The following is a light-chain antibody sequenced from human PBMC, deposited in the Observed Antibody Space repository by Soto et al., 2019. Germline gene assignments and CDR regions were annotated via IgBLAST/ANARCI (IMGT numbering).Light chain of an antibody. CDR1: QSISSN. Sequence: EIVMTQSPGTLSVSPGERATLSCRASQSISSNLAWYQQKPGQAPRLLIYGASTRATGMSARFSGSGSGTEFALTISSLQSEDFAVYYCQQYNNWPFTFGGGTKVEIK. J-gene: IGKJ4*01. V-gene: IGKV3-15*01. CDR3: QQYNNWPFT. CDR2: GAS.